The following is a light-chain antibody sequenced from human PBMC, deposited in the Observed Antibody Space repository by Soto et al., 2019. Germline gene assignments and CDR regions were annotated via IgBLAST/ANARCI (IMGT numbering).Light chain of an antibody. J-gene: IGKJ4*01. V-gene: IGKV1-39*01. Sequence: DIQMTQSPSSLSASVGDRVTITCRASQSISSYLNWYQQKPGKAPKLLIYAASSLQSGVPSRFSGSGSGTDFTLTISSLQPEDFETYYCQQGYSTHLTFGGGTKVNI. CDR3: QQGYSTHLT. CDR1: QSISSY. CDR2: AAS.